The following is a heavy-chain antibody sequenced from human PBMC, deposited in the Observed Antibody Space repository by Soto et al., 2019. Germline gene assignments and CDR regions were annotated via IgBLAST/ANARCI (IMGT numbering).Heavy chain of an antibody. D-gene: IGHD6-13*01. V-gene: IGHV4-28*03. J-gene: IGHJ4*02. Sequence: QVQLHESGPGLVKPSDTLSLTCSVSGHSISSTNWWGWIRQPPGKGLEWIGYIYYSGTTYYNPSLESRVTMSVDTSKNQFSLKLTSVTAVDTAVYYCARGDFSTWLWNIDYWGQGILVTVSS. CDR2: IYYSGTT. CDR3: ARGDFSTWLWNIDY. CDR1: GHSISSTNW.